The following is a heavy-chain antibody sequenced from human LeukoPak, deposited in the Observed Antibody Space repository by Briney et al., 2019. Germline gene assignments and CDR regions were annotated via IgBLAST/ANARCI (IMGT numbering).Heavy chain of an antibody. CDR1: GFTFSSYA. Sequence: GSLRLSCAASGFTFSSYAMSWVRQAPGKGLEWVSAISGSGGSTYYADSVKGRFTISRDNSKNTLYLQMNSLRAGDTAVYYCAKTSYSSSWYDDAFDIWGQGTMVTVSS. CDR3: AKTSYSSSWYDDAFDI. V-gene: IGHV3-23*01. D-gene: IGHD6-13*01. J-gene: IGHJ3*02. CDR2: ISGSGGST.